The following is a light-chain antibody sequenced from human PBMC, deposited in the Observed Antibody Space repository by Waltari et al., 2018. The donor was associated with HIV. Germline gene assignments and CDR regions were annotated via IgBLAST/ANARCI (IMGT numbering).Light chain of an antibody. CDR2: YIS. V-gene: IGKV1-12*01. CDR1: PDVENW. Sequence: IRVTQSPSSVSASAGDRVTITCRASPDVENWLAWYQQKPGKAPELLIHYISTVQSGVPSMFSGSGSGTDFTLTISSLQPEDIATYDCQQAIIFPLTFGGGTKVEIK. CDR3: QQAIIFPLT. J-gene: IGKJ4*02.